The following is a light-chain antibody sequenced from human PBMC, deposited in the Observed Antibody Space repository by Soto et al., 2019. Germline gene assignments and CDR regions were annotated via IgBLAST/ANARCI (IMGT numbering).Light chain of an antibody. Sequence: QSVLTQPPSASGTPGQGVTISCSGSGSNIGSNPINWYQQFPGEAPKFLVFNGDQRTSGVPDRFSGSKSGTSASLAISGLRSEDEADYYCAAWDDSLNAYVFGSGTKVTVL. CDR1: GSNIGSNP. CDR2: NGD. J-gene: IGLJ1*01. CDR3: AAWDDSLNAYV. V-gene: IGLV1-44*01.